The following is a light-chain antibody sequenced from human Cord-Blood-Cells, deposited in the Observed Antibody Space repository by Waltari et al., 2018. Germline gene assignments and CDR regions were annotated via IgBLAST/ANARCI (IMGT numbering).Light chain of an antibody. J-gene: IGLJ2*01. CDR3: SSYTSSSTFEV. V-gene: IGLV3-1*01. Sequence: SYELTQPPSVSVSPGQTASITCSGDKLGDKYACWYQQKPGQSPVLVIYQDSKRPSGIPERFSGSNSGNTASLTISGLQAEDEADYYCSSYTSSSTFEVFGGGTKLTVL. CDR1: KLGDKY. CDR2: QDS.